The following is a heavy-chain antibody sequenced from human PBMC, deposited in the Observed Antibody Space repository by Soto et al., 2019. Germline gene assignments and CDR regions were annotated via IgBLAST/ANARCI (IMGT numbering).Heavy chain of an antibody. CDR2: IWYDGSNK. CDR3: ARVGNHIPYYYYYYMDV. Sequence: GGSLRLSCAASGFTFSSYGMHWVRQAPGKGLEWVAVIWYDGSNKYYADSVKGRFTISRDNSKNTLYLQMNSLRAEDTAVYYCARVGNHIPYYYYYYMDVWGKGTTVTVSS. CDR1: GFTFSSYG. J-gene: IGHJ6*03. V-gene: IGHV3-33*01. D-gene: IGHD2-21*01.